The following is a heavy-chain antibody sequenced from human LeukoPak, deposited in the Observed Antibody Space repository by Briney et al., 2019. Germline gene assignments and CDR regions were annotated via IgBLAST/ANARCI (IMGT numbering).Heavy chain of an antibody. J-gene: IGHJ4*02. Sequence: SETLSLTCTVSGGSISSGSYYWSWIRQPAGKGLEWIGRIYTSGSTNYNPSLKSRVTISVDTSKNQFSLKLSSVTAADTAVYYCARGWIADRLYFDYWGQGTLVTVSS. CDR2: IYTSGST. D-gene: IGHD2-21*01. V-gene: IGHV4-61*02. CDR1: GGSISSGSYY. CDR3: ARGWIADRLYFDY.